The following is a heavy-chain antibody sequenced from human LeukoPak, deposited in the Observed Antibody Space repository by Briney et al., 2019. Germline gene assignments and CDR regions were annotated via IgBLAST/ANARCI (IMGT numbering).Heavy chain of an antibody. CDR3: ARDKSKRYNWNDGDY. J-gene: IGHJ4*02. D-gene: IGHD1-1*01. Sequence: ASVKVSCKTSGYTFTNYGISWVRQAPGQGLEWMGWISAYNGNTNYAQKLQGRVTMTTDTSTSTAYMELRSLRSDDTAVYYCARDKSKRYNWNDGDYWGQGTLVTVSS. CDR1: GYTFTNYG. V-gene: IGHV1-18*01. CDR2: ISAYNGNT.